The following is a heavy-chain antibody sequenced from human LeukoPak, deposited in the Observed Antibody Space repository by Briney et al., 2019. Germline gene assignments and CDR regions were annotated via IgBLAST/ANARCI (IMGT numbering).Heavy chain of an antibody. D-gene: IGHD6-13*01. Sequence: VQPGRALRLSFAAPGFTFSSYGMHWVRQAPGKGLGGVAVISYDGSNKYYADSVKGRFTISRDNAKNSLSLQMNSLRAEDTAVYSCARGWSSPSWFDPWGQGILVTVSS. V-gene: IGHV3-30*03. CDR1: GFTFSSYG. J-gene: IGHJ5*02. CDR3: ARGWSSPSWFDP. CDR2: ISYDGSNK.